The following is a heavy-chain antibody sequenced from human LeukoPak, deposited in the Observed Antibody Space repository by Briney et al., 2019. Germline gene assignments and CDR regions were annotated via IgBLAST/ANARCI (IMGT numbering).Heavy chain of an antibody. J-gene: IGHJ6*02. CDR1: GGSISSGGYS. Sequence: SETLSLTCAVSGGSISSGGYSWSWIRQPPGKGLEWIGYIYHSGSTYYNPSLKSRVTISVDTSKNQFSLKLSSVTAADTAVYYCACMDVWGQGTTVTVSS. V-gene: IGHV4-30-2*02. CDR2: IYHSGST. CDR3: ACMDV.